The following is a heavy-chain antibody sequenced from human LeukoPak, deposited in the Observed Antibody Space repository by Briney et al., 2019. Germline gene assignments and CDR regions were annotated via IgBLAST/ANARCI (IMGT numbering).Heavy chain of an antibody. CDR1: GFTFSSYT. CDR2: ITNNGGNT. V-gene: IGHV3-64*04. Sequence: PGGSLRLSCSASGFTFSSYTIHWVRQAPGKGLEFVSAITNNGGNTYYADSVKGRFTISRDNAKNSLYLQMNSLRAEDTAVYYCARGEESSSTDPFDYWGQGTLVTVSS. D-gene: IGHD2-2*01. CDR3: ARGEESSSTDPFDY. J-gene: IGHJ4*02.